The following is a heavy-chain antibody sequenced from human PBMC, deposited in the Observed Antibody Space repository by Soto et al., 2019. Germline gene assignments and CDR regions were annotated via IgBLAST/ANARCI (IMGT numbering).Heavy chain of an antibody. CDR2: IYYSGST. V-gene: IGHV4-59*01. CDR1: GGSISSYY. J-gene: IGHJ4*02. CDR3: ARDRSPVYFDY. Sequence: SETLSLTCPVSGGSISSYYLSWIRQPPGKGLEWIGYIYYSGSTNSNPSLKSRVTISVDTSKNQFSLKLSSVTAADTAVYYCARDRSPVYFDYWGQGTLVTVSS.